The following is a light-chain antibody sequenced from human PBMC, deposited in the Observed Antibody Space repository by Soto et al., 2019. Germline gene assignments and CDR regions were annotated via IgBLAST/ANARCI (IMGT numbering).Light chain of an antibody. CDR3: TSFARSEDPCVV. CDR2: EVY. J-gene: IGLJ2*01. V-gene: IGLV2-8*01. CDR1: STDIGGYNF. Sequence: QSALTQPPSASGSPGQSVTISCTVTSTDIGGYNFVSWYQQQPGKAPTLLIYEVYKRPSGVPDRFSGSKSGNTASLTVSGLQADEEADDYCTSFARSEDPCVVFGGGTKLTVL.